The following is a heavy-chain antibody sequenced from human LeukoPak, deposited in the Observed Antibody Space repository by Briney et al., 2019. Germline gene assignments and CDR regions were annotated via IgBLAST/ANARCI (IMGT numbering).Heavy chain of an antibody. J-gene: IGHJ4*02. CDR3: ARHSPYSSSSGEYFDY. Sequence: SETLSLTCTVSGGSISSYYWSWIRQPPGKGLEWIGYIYTSGSTNYNPSLKSRVTISVDTSKNQFSLKLSSVTAADTAVYYCARHSPYSSSSGEYFDYWGQGTLVTVSS. CDR1: GGSISSYY. D-gene: IGHD6-6*01. V-gene: IGHV4-4*09. CDR2: IYTSGST.